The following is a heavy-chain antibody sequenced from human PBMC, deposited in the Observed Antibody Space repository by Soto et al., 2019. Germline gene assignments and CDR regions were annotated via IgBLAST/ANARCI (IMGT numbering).Heavy chain of an antibody. CDR3: ALLYGDYEFG. CDR1: GGSISSSSYY. CDR2: IYYSGST. D-gene: IGHD4-17*01. Sequence: QLQLQESGPGLVKPSETLSLTCTVSGGSISSSSYYWGWIRQPPGKGLEWIGSIYYSGSTYYNPSLKSRVTMSVATSKNQFSLKVSSVTAADTAVYYCALLYGDYEFGWGQGTLVTVSS. J-gene: IGHJ4*02. V-gene: IGHV4-39*01.